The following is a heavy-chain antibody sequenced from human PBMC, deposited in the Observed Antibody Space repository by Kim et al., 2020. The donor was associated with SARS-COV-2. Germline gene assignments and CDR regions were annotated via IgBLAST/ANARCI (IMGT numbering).Heavy chain of an antibody. J-gene: IGHJ6*03. D-gene: IGHD2-15*01. Sequence: ASVKVSCKASGYTFTSYAMNWVRQAPGQGLEWMGWISTNTGNPTYAQGFTGRFVFSLDTSVSTAYLQISSLKAEDTAVYYCARDLDCSGGSCYGYYYYYMDVWGKGTTLTVSS. CDR1: GYTFTSYA. CDR2: ISTNTGNP. CDR3: ARDLDCSGGSCYGYYYYYMDV. V-gene: IGHV7-4-1*02.